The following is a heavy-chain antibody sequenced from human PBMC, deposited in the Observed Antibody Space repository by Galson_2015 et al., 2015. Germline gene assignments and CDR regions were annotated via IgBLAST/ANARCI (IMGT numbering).Heavy chain of an antibody. V-gene: IGHV3-23*01. CDR1: GFTFRNYA. J-gene: IGHJ4*02. D-gene: IGHD1-26*01. Sequence: SLRLSCAGSGFTFRNYAMTWVRQAPGKGLEWVSSINANGDSAHYADSVTGRFFTSRDKSMNTLFLQMNGLTTEDTAVYYCFLVGTGGRVYRGRGVLVTVPS. CDR3: FLVGTGGRVY. CDR2: INANGDSA.